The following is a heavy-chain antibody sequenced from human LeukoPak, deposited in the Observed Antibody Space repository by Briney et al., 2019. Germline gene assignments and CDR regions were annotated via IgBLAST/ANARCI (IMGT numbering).Heavy chain of an antibody. D-gene: IGHD4-17*01. CDR1: GFTVSSNY. CDR3: AKVKTVTTGAFDI. V-gene: IGHV3-53*01. J-gene: IGHJ3*02. CDR2: IYSGGST. Sequence: GGSLRLSCAASGFTVSSNYMSWVRQAPGKGLEWVSVIYSGGSTYYADSVKGRFTISRDNSKNTLYLQMNSLRAEDTAVYYCAKVKTVTTGAFDIWGQGTMVTVSS.